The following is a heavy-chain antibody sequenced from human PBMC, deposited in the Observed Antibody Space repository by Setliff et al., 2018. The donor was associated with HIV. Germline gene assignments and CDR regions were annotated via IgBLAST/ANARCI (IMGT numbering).Heavy chain of an antibody. CDR1: GAPIDSDSYY. Sequence: SLTCSVSGAPIDSDSYYWTWLRQSAGRGLVWIGHIHTSGSVNYSPSLKSRLTIKLDKSKNQFSLTLNSMTGADTAVYYCARPAGKGSYYGDDAFDLWGQGTMVTVSS. D-gene: IGHD1-26*01. V-gene: IGHV4-61*09. J-gene: IGHJ3*01. CDR3: ARPAGKGSYYGDDAFDL. CDR2: IHTSGSV.